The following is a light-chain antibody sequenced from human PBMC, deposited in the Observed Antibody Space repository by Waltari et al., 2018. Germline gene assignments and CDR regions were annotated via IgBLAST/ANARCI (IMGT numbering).Light chain of an antibody. CDR1: QSVLYSSNNKNY. J-gene: IGKJ1*01. V-gene: IGKV4-1*01. CDR2: WAS. Sequence: DIVMTQSPDSLAVSLGERATINCKSSQSVLYSSNNKNYLAWYQQKPGQPPKLLIYWASTRESGVPDRFSGSWSGTDFTLTISSLQAEDVAVYYCQQYLSTPPTFGQGTKVEIK. CDR3: QQYLSTPPT.